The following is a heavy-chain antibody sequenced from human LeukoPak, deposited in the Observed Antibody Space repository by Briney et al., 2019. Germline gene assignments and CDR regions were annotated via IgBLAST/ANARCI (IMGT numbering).Heavy chain of an antibody. D-gene: IGHD3-3*01. J-gene: IGHJ4*02. CDR3: ARESPWSGYFDY. V-gene: IGHV4-59*11. CDR1: GGSISSHY. Sequence: SETLSLTCTVSGGSISSHYWSWVRQPPGKGLEWIGYVHYSGTTDYNPSLKSRVTISGDTSKNQFSLNLTSVTAADTAVYYCARESPWSGYFDYWGRGTLVTVSS. CDR2: VHYSGTT.